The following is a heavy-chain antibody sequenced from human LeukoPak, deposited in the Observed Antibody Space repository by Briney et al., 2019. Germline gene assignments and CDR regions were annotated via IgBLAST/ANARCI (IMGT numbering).Heavy chain of an antibody. CDR1: GFTVSSNY. J-gene: IGHJ4*02. Sequence: GGSLRLSCAASGFTVSSNYMSWVRQAPGKGLEWVSYISSSGCTIYYADSVKGRFTISRDNAKNSLYLQMNSLRAEDTAVHYCARRRGYSGYGMDYWGQGTLVTVSS. CDR3: ARRRGYSGYGMDY. V-gene: IGHV3-11*04. D-gene: IGHD5-12*01. CDR2: ISSSGCTI.